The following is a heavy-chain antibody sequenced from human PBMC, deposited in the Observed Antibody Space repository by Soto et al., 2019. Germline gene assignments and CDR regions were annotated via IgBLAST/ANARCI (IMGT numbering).Heavy chain of an antibody. D-gene: IGHD5-12*01. CDR1: GGTFSSYA. CDR2: IIPIFGTA. CDR3: ARTRGYSGYDRDSRFDY. V-gene: IGHV1-69*06. Sequence: SVKVSCKASGGTFSSYAISWVRQAPVQGLEWMGGIIPIFGTANYAQKFQGRVTITADKSTSTAYMELSRLRSEDTAVYYCARTRGYSGYDRDSRFDYWGQGTLVTVSS. J-gene: IGHJ4*02.